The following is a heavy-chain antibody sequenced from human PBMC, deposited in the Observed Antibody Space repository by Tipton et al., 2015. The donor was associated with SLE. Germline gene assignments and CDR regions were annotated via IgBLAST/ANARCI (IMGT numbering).Heavy chain of an antibody. J-gene: IGHJ4*02. V-gene: IGHV4-59*01. CDR1: GGSISTNY. CDR2: ISDGGGT. Sequence: TLSLTCSVSGGSISTNYWIWIRQPPGKGLEWIGYISDGGGTNYNPSLKSQVTISLDTSKNEFYLKMRSMTAADTAVYYCARNTDMVPFDYWGQGSLVTVSS. CDR3: ARNTDMVPFDY. D-gene: IGHD1/OR15-1a*01.